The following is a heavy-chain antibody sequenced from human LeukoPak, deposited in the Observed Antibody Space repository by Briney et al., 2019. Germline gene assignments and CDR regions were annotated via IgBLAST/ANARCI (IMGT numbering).Heavy chain of an antibody. J-gene: IGHJ4*02. CDR2: IKQDGSEK. Sequence: GGSLRLSCAASGFTFSSYWMSWVRQAPGKGLEWVANIKQDGSEKYYVDSVKGRFTISRDNAKNSLYLQMNSLRAEDTAVYYCARPGKEWRHLPEEYYFDYWGQGTLVTVSS. CDR1: GFTFSSYW. V-gene: IGHV3-7*01. CDR3: ARPGKEWRHLPEEYYFDY. D-gene: IGHD2-15*01.